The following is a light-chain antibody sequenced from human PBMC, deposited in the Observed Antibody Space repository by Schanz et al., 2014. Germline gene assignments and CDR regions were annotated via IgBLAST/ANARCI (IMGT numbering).Light chain of an antibody. J-gene: IGKJ2*01. Sequence: DIQMTQSPSSLSASVGDRVTLTCRASHSISSYVNWYQQKPGKAPKVVIYAASSLQSGVPSRFSGSGSGTDFTLTISCLQSEDFATYYCQQYYSYVSTFGQGTKLEIK. CDR2: AAS. CDR1: HSISSY. V-gene: IGKV1-39*01. CDR3: QQYYSYVST.